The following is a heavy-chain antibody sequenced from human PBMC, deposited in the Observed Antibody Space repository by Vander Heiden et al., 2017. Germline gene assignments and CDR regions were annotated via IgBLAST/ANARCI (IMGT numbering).Heavy chain of an antibody. J-gene: IGHJ6*02. CDR1: GVPVSSYT. Sequence: EVQLLESGGGLVQPGGSLRLSCSASGVPVSSYTMSWVRQAPGKGLEWVSAISGSGGSTYYADSVKGRFTISRDNSKNTLYLQMNSLRAEDTAVYYCAKSAVGGDYVPYYYGMDVWGQGTTVTVSS. V-gene: IGHV3-23*01. CDR3: AKSAVGGDYVPYYYGMDV. CDR2: ISGSGGST. D-gene: IGHD4-17*01.